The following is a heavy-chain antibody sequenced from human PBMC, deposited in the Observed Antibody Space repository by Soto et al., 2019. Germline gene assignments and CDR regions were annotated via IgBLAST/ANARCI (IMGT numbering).Heavy chain of an antibody. D-gene: IGHD3-22*01. CDR1: GGTFSTYA. CDR2: IIPLFRTA. CDR3: AGQWGHDSREYYYAY. V-gene: IGHV1-69*01. Sequence: QVQLVQSGAEVKKTGSSVKVSCRTSGGTFSTYAINWVRQTPRQGLEWMGGIIPLFRTASYAQKFQGRLRITADESTTTAYMELSSRRSEDTAVYYCAGQWGHDSREYYYAYWGQGTRITVSS. J-gene: IGHJ4*02.